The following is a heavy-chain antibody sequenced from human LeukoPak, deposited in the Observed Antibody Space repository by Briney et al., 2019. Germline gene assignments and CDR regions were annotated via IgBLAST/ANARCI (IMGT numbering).Heavy chain of an antibody. J-gene: IGHJ4*02. CDR3: VRGCNRAHCPYFFDS. D-gene: IGHD2/OR15-2a*01. Sequence: QTGGSLRLSCAASGFTFRTYWMTWVRQAPGKGLEWVATIRQDDIERHLVDSVRGRFFISRDNAKNSLYLQMNSLTVEDTAVYYCVRGCNRAHCPYFFDSWGQGTLITVS. CDR1: GFTFRTYW. CDR2: IRQDDIER. V-gene: IGHV3-7*01.